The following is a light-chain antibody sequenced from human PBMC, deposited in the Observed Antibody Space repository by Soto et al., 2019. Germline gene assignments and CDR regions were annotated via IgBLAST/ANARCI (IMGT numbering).Light chain of an antibody. Sequence: DIQLTQSPSTLSASLGERGTMTCRASQSISSWLAWYQQKPGKAPKLLIYDASSLESGVPSRFSGSGSGTEFTLTIRSLQPDDFATYYCQEVNSPPETFGQGTKLDI. CDR3: QEVNSPPET. J-gene: IGKJ1*01. CDR2: DAS. CDR1: QSISSW. V-gene: IGKV1-5*01.